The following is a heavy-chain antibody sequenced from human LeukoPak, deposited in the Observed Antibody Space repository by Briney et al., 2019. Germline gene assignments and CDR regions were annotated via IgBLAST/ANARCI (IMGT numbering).Heavy chain of an antibody. CDR3: ARGIAAAGTNWFDP. Sequence: GGSLRLSCAASGFTFSSYSMNWVRQAPGKGLEWVSSIRSSSSYIYYADSVKGRFTISRDNAKNSLYLQMNSLRAEDTAVYYCARGIAAAGTNWFDPWGQGTLVTVSS. V-gene: IGHV3-21*01. CDR1: GFTFSSYS. D-gene: IGHD6-13*01. CDR2: IRSSSSYI. J-gene: IGHJ5*02.